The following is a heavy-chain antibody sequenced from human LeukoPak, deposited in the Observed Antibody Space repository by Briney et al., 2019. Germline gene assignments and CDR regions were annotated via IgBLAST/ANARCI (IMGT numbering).Heavy chain of an antibody. CDR3: ASTSGSYVFDY. D-gene: IGHD1-26*01. CDR2: IYYSGRT. V-gene: IGHV4-59*01. J-gene: IGHJ4*02. CDR1: GGSISSYY. Sequence: ASETLSLTCTVSGGSISSYYWSWVRQAPGKELEWIAYIYYSGRTNYNPSLKSRVTMSIDTSKNYFSLNLSSVTAADTAVYYCASTSGSYVFDYWGQGILSPSPQ.